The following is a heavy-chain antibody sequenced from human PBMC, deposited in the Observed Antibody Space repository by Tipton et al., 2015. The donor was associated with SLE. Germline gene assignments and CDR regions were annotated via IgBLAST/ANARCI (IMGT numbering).Heavy chain of an antibody. Sequence: TLSLTCTVSGGSISSSTYYWGWIRQPPGKGLEWIGNIYYSGSTYYNPSLKSRVTISVDTSKNQFSPKLSSVTAADTAVYYCARLWYSSSYWGQGTLVTVSS. D-gene: IGHD6-13*01. J-gene: IGHJ4*02. V-gene: IGHV4-39*01. CDR2: IYYSGST. CDR3: ARLWYSSSY. CDR1: GGSISSSTYY.